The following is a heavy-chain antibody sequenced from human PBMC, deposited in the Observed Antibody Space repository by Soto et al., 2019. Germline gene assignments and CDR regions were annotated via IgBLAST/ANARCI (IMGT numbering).Heavy chain of an antibody. V-gene: IGHV1-18*01. Sequence: QVQLVQSGAEVKKPGASVKVSCKASGYTFTSYGISWVRQAPGQGLEWMGWISAYNGNTNYAQKLQGRVTMTTDTXXXXXYMXXXXXXXXXXXXYXCARGELGDAFDIWGQGTMVTVSS. D-gene: IGHD1-26*01. CDR2: ISAYNGNT. CDR1: GYTFTSYG. CDR3: ARGELGDAFDI. J-gene: IGHJ3*02.